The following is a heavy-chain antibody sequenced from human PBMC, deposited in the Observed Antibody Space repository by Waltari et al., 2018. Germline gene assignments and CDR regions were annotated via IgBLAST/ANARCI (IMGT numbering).Heavy chain of an antibody. CDR2: IYYSGTT. CDR3: ARGESFYDYGDYGLDAFDI. J-gene: IGHJ3*02. Sequence: QLQLQESGPGLVKPSETLSLTCTVSGGSISSSSYYWGWIRQPPGKGLEWIGTIYYSGTTYYNPSLKSRVTISGDTSKKQFSLKLRSVTAPDTAVYYCARGESFYDYGDYGLDAFDIWGQGTMVTVSS. V-gene: IGHV4-39*01. D-gene: IGHD4-17*01. CDR1: GGSISSSSYY.